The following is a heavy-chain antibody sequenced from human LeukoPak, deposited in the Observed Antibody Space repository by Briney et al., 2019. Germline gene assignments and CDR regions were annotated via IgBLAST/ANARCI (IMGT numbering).Heavy chain of an antibody. J-gene: IGHJ4*02. Sequence: PSQTLSLTCTVSGGSISSGSYYWSWIRQPPGKGLEWIGHIYYSGSTNYNPSLKSRVTISVDTSKNQFSLKLNSVTAADTAVYYCARRGGVPKGGFGYWGQGTLVTVSS. CDR3: ARRGGVPKGGFGY. CDR1: GGSISSGSYY. V-gene: IGHV4-61*01. CDR2: IYYSGST. D-gene: IGHD3-16*01.